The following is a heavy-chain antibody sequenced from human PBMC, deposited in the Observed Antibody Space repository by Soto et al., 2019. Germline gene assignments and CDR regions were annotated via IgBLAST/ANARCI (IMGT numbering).Heavy chain of an antibody. J-gene: IGHJ6*04. CDR2: IYSGGST. V-gene: IGHV3-53*04. CDR3: AILAHIPPPTIRDYYYTVRDF. D-gene: IGHD2-21*01. CDR1: GFTVSSNY. Sequence: PGGSLRLSCAASGFTVSSNYMSWVRQAPGKGLEWVSVIYSGGSTYYADSVKGRFTISRHNSKNTLYLQMNSLRAEDTAGYYCAILAHIPPPTIRDYYYTVRDFGGKGTTVTVSS.